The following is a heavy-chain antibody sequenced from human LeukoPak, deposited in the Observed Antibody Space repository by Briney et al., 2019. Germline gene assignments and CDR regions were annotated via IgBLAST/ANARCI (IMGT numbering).Heavy chain of an antibody. V-gene: IGHV3-23*01. CDR3: ARDRGDYNHNFDY. CDR1: GFIFSSYA. CDR2: ISGSGGIT. D-gene: IGHD4-17*01. Sequence: GGSLRLSCAASGFIFSSYAKIWVRQAPGKGLEWVSAISGSGGITYHADSVKGRFTISRDNSKNTLYLQMNSLRAEDSAVYFCARDRGDYNHNFDYWGQGTLVTVSS. J-gene: IGHJ4*02.